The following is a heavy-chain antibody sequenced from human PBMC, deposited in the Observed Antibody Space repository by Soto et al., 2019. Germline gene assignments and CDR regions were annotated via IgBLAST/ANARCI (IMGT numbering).Heavy chain of an antibody. D-gene: IGHD2-15*01. V-gene: IGHV1-24*01. J-gene: IGHJ4*02. CDR1: GYTLTELS. Sequence: ASVKVSCKVSGYTLTELSMHWVRQAPGKGLEWMGGFDPEDGETIYAQKFQGRVTMTEDTSTDTAYMELSSLRSEDTAVYYCATLKTKDIVVVVRPRTYYFDYWGQGTLVTVSS. CDR2: FDPEDGET. CDR3: ATLKTKDIVVVVRPRTYYFDY.